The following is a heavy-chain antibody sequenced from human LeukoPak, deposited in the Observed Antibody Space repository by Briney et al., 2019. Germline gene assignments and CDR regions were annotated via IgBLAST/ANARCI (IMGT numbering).Heavy chain of an antibody. V-gene: IGHV4-59*08. CDR3: ARRSYSSSSNYYYYGMDV. D-gene: IGHD6-6*01. CDR2: IYSSVST. J-gene: IGHJ6*02. Sequence: IYSSVSTNYTPSLKTRFTISVATSQNPFSLKLSSVTAADTAVYYCARRSYSSSSNYYYYGMDVWGQGTTVTVSS.